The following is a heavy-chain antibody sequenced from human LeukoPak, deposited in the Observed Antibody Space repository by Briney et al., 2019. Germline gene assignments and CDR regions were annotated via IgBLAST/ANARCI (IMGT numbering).Heavy chain of an antibody. J-gene: IGHJ6*02. V-gene: IGHV4-4*02. Sequence: PSGTLSLTCAVSGGSISSSNWWSWVRQPPGKGLEWIGEIYHSGSTNYNPSLKSRVTISVDKSKNQFSLKLSSVTAADTAVYYCALRGSSDCSGGSCYSGYYYYGMDVWGQGTTVTVSS. D-gene: IGHD2-15*01. CDR2: IYHSGST. CDR3: ALRGSSDCSGGSCYSGYYYYGMDV. CDR1: GGSISSSNW.